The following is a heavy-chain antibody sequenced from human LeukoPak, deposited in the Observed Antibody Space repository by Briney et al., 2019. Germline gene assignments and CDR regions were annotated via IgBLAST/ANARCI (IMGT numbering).Heavy chain of an antibody. V-gene: IGHV4-61*01. D-gene: IGHD1-14*01. CDR3: ARDLTGPGGFDY. CDR1: GGSVSSGSYY. CDR2: IYYSGST. Sequence: SETLSLTCTVSGGSVSSGSYYWSWIRQPPGKGLERIGYIYYSGSTNYNPSLKSRVTISVDTSKNQFSLKLSSVTAADTAVYYCARDLTGPGGFDYWGQGTLVTVSS. J-gene: IGHJ4*02.